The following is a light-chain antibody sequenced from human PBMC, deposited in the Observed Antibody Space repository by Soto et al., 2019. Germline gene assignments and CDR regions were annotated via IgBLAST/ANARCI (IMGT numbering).Light chain of an antibody. J-gene: IGKJ1*01. CDR3: QQYYSIPWA. Sequence: PGKAPKLLIYKASSLESGVPSRFSCSGSGTESTLAFGCLQSEDFASHSCQQYYSIPWACGRGTKVDIK. V-gene: IGKV1-5*03. CDR2: KAS.